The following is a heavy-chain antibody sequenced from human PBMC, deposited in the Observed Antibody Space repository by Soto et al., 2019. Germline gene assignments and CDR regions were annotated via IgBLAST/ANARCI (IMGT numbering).Heavy chain of an antibody. D-gene: IGHD3-3*01. CDR1: GFTFSNAW. V-gene: IGHV3-15*01. CDR3: TTALSCFWSGYYWGYYFDY. J-gene: IGHJ4*02. CDR2: IKSKTEGGTT. Sequence: SGGSMRLSCAASGFTFSNAWMSWVRQAPGRGLEWVGRIKSKTEGGTTAYGVPVKGRFTFPREDSKNTQYLQMNSLKTVDTPVSYCTTALSCFWSGYYWGYYFDYWGQGTLVTVSS.